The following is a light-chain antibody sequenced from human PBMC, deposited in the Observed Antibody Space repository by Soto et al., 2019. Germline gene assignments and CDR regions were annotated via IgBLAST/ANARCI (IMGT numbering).Light chain of an antibody. J-gene: IGKJ2*01. CDR2: AAS. CDR1: QSISSY. CDR3: QQSYSTQHT. V-gene: IGKV1-39*01. Sequence: DIPMPQSPSSLSASVGDRVTITCRASQSISSYLNLYQQKPGKAPKLLIYAASSLQSGVPSRFSGSGSGTDFTLTISSLQPEDFGTYYCQQSYSTQHTFGQGTKREIK.